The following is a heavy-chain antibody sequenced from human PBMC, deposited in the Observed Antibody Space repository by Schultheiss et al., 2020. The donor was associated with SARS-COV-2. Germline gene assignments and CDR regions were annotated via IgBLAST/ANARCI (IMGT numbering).Heavy chain of an antibody. D-gene: IGHD3-10*01. V-gene: IGHV4-59*12. J-gene: IGHJ6*02. CDR1: GGSISSYY. Sequence: SETLSLTCTVSGGSISSYYWSWIRQPPGKGLEWIGYIYYSGSTNYNPSLKSRVTISVDTSKNQFSLKLSSVTAADTAVYYCARDSRSRNYYGSGTDYGMDVWGQGTTVTVSS. CDR2: IYYSGST. CDR3: ARDSRSRNYYGSGTDYGMDV.